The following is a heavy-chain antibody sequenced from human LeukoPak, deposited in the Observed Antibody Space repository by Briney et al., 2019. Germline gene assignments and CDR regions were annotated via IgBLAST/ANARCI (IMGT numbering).Heavy chain of an antibody. D-gene: IGHD2-15*01. CDR3: AIVAATNNWFDP. CDR1: GDTLTELS. CDR2: FVPEDGET. V-gene: IGHV1-24*01. J-gene: IGHJ5*02. Sequence: ASVKVSCKLSGDTLTELSMHWVRQSPGEGLEWMGGFVPEDGETIYAQKFQGRVTMTEDTSTDTAYMELSSLRSEDTAVYYCAIVAATNNWFDPWGQGTLVTVSS.